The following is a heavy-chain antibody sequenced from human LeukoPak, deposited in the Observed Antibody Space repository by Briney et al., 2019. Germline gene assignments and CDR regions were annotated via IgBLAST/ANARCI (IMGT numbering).Heavy chain of an antibody. Sequence: SETLSLTCTASGGSISSYYWSWIRQPAGKGLEWIGRIYTSGSTNYNPSLKSRVTMSVDTSKNQFSLKPSSVTAADTAVYYCAVLGYCSSTSCYADYWYFDLWGRGTLVTVSS. V-gene: IGHV4-4*07. J-gene: IGHJ2*01. CDR3: AVLGYCSSTSCYADYWYFDL. CDR1: GGSISSYY. D-gene: IGHD2-2*01. CDR2: IYTSGST.